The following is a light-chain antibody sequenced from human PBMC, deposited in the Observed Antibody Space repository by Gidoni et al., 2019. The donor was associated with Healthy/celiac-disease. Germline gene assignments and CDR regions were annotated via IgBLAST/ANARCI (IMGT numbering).Light chain of an antibody. CDR1: QSISSY. Sequence: DIQMTQSPSSLSASVGDRVTITCRASQSISSYLNWYQQKPGKAPKLLIYAASSLQSGVPSRFSGSGSGTDFTLTFSRLPPEDFATYYCQQSYSTPLTFGGGTKVEIK. J-gene: IGKJ4*01. V-gene: IGKV1-39*01. CDR3: QQSYSTPLT. CDR2: AAS.